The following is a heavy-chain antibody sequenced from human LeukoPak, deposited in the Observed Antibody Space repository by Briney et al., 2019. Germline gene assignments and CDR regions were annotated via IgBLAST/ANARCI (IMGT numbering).Heavy chain of an antibody. J-gene: IGHJ4*02. CDR3: ARVSVYGDYEPYYFDY. CDR1: GYTLTSYG. Sequence: ASVKVSCKASGYTLTSYGISWVRQAPGQGLEWMGWISAYNGNTNYAQKLQGRVTMTTDTSTSTAYMELRSLRSDDTAVYYCARVSVYGDYEPYYFDYWGQGTLVTVSS. D-gene: IGHD4-17*01. CDR2: ISAYNGNT. V-gene: IGHV1-18*01.